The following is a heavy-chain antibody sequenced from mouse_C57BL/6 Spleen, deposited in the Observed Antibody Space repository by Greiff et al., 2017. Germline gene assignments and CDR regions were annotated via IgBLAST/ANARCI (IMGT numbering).Heavy chain of an antibody. J-gene: IGHJ2*01. D-gene: IGHD3-2*02. CDR3: ARWIQDRTAQATLDY. CDR1: GYAFSSSW. Sequence: QVQLQQSGPELVKPGASVKISCKASGYAFSSSWMNWVKQRPGKGLEWIGRIYPGDGATNYNGKFKGKATLTADKSSSTAYMQLSSLTSEDSAVYFCARWIQDRTAQATLDYWGQGTTLTVSS. CDR2: IYPGDGAT. V-gene: IGHV1-82*01.